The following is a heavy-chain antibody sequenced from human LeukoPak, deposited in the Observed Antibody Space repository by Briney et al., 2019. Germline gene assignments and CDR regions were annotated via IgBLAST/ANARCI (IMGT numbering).Heavy chain of an antibody. V-gene: IGHV4-39*01. CDR3: ARLLGTTWYFDY. CDR1: GGSISSSTYY. J-gene: IGHJ4*02. D-gene: IGHD6-13*01. Sequence: SETLSLTCTVSGGSISSSTYYWGWIRQPPGKGLEWIANIYYSGSTYYNPSLQSRVTMSVDTSKNQFSLKLTSVTAADTALYYCARLLGTTWYFDYWGLGTLVTATS. CDR2: IYYSGST.